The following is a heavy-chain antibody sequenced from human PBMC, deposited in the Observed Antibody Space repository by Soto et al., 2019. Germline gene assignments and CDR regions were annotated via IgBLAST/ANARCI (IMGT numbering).Heavy chain of an antibody. J-gene: IGHJ3*02. V-gene: IGHV1-69*13. D-gene: IGHD1-7*01. Sequence: SVKVSCKASGGTFSSYAISWVRQAPGQGLEWMGGIIPIFGTANYAQKFQGRVTITADESTSTAYMELSSLRSEDTAVYYCARSLPGTTSAFDIWGQGTMGTVSS. CDR2: IIPIFGTA. CDR1: GGTFSSYA. CDR3: ARSLPGTTSAFDI.